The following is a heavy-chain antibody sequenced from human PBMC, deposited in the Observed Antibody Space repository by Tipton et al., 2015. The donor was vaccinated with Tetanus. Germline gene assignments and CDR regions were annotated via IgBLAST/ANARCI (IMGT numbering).Heavy chain of an antibody. V-gene: IGHV5-51*01. CDR2: VYPGDSET. CDR1: GYNFNLYW. CDR3: ARHAAAGPLPSPEQFSYHCGMDV. Sequence: QSGPEVKKPGESLKISCQGSGYNFNLYWIAWVRQMPGKGLEWMGVVYPGDSETRYRPPFQGQVTFSVDRSVTTAYLQWSRLQASAPAVYYCARHAAAGPLPSPEQFSYHCGMDVGGQGTTVTVS. J-gene: IGHJ6*02. D-gene: IGHD6-13*01.